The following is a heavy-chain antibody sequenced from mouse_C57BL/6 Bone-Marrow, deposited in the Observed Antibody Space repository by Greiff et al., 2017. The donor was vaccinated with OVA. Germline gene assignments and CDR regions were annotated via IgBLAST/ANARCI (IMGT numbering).Heavy chain of an antibody. D-gene: IGHD6-1*01. CDR1: GYTFTSYW. CDR2: IYPSDGGT. CDR3: SRHFPSSFMDY. J-gene: IGHJ4*01. V-gene: IGHV1-61*01. Sequence: QVQLQQPGAELVRPGSSVKLSCKASGYTFTSYWMAWVKQRPGQGLEWIGNIYPSDGGTNYNQKFKDKATLTVDKSSSTAYMQLSSLTSEDSAVYYCSRHFPSSFMDYWGQGTSVTVSS.